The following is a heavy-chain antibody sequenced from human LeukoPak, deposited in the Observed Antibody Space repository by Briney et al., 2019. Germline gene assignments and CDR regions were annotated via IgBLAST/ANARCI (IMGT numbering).Heavy chain of an antibody. J-gene: IGHJ4*02. D-gene: IGHD3-10*01. CDR1: GFTFSSYG. CDR2: IWSDGSKK. V-gene: IGHV3-33*06. CDR3: VKSKDVRGDYYFDY. Sequence: QPGRSLRLSCAASGFTFSSYGMHGVRQAPGKGLEGVALIWSDGSKKYYEDSVKGRFTISRDNSKNTLFLQMNSLRAEDTGVYYCVKSKDVRGDYYFDYWGQGTLVTVSS.